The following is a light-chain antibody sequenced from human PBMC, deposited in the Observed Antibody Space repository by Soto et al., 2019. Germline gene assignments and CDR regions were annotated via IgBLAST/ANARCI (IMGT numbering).Light chain of an antibody. CDR1: ENVLGDF. J-gene: IGKJ5*01. CDR2: GTS. Sequence: EIVLTHSPGTLSLSPGERASFSCRTSENVLGDFLGWYQQIPGQAPRLLIYGTSNRATGIPDRFSGSGSGTDFTLSISRLEPEDFAVYYCQQYGSSGTFGQGTRLEIK. CDR3: QQYGSSGT. V-gene: IGKV3-20*01.